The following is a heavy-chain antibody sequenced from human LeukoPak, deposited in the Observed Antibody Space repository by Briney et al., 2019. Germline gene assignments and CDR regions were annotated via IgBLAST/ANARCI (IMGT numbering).Heavy chain of an antibody. CDR1: GVTFTTYA. D-gene: IGHD6-19*01. CDR2: ITGRGDST. CDR3: ATTVVGT. Sequence: GGSLRLSCAASGVTFTTYAMSWVRDAPGKGLEGVSSITGRGDSTYYADSVKGRFTISRDNSKNTVYLQMNSLRDDDTAVYYCATTVVGTGGQGTLVTVSS. V-gene: IGHV3-23*01. J-gene: IGHJ4*02.